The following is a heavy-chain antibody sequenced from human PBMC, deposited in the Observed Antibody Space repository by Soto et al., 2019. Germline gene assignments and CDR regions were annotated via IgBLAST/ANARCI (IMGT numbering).Heavy chain of an antibody. CDR1: GGTFSSYA. V-gene: IGHV1-69*06. CDR3: ARSRIQLWSCMDV. D-gene: IGHD5-18*01. Sequence: RASVKVSCKASGGTFSSYAISWVRQAPGQGLEWMGGIIPIFGTANCAQKFQGRVTITADKSTSTAYMELSSLRSEDTAVYYCARSRIQLWSCMDVWGQGTTVTVSS. CDR2: IIPIFGTA. J-gene: IGHJ6*02.